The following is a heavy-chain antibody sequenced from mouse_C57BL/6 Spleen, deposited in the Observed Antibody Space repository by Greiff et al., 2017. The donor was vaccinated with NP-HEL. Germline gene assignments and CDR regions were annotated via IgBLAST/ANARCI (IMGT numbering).Heavy chain of an antibody. V-gene: IGHV2-2*01. CDR3: ARIGLRRDYYAMDY. CDR1: GFSLTSYG. Sequence: VQGVESGPGLVQPSQSLSITCTVSGFSLTSYGVHWVRQSPGKGLEWLGVIWSGGSTDYNAAFISRLSISKDNSKSQVFFKMNSLQADDTAIYYCARIGLRRDYYAMDYWGQGTSVTVSS. D-gene: IGHD2-2*01. J-gene: IGHJ4*01. CDR2: IWSGGST.